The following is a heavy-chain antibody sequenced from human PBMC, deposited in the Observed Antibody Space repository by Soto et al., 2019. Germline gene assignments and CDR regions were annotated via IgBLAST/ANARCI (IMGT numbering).Heavy chain of an antibody. CDR3: ARDNPPTGV. Sequence: QVQLVQSGAEVKKPGASVKVSCKASGYTFTSYAISWVRQAPGQGLEWMGWISAYNGNTNDPQKLQGIVPMTSDTATGTAYMEPRSVRSDDTAVYYCARDNPPTGVWGQGTTVTVSS. CDR2: ISAYNGNT. J-gene: IGHJ6*02. CDR1: GYTFTSYA. D-gene: IGHD4-17*01. V-gene: IGHV1-18*01.